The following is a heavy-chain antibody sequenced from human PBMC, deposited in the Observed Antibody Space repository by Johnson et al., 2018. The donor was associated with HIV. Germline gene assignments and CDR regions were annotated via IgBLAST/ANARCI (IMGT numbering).Heavy chain of an antibody. D-gene: IGHD3-22*01. CDR3: AGVDRGAFDL. CDR2: INWNGGST. V-gene: IGHV3-20*04. Sequence: VQLVESGGGLVQPGGSLRLSCAASVFTVSSNYMSWVRQAPGKGLEWVSGINWNGGSTGYADSVKGRFTISRDNAKNSLYLQMNSLRAEDTAVYYCAGVDRGAFDLLGHGTLVTVSS. CDR1: VFTVSSNY. J-gene: IGHJ3*01.